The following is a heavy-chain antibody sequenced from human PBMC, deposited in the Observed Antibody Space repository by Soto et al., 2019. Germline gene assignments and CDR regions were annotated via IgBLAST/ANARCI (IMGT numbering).Heavy chain of an antibody. CDR3: AGMPYTSDLRFDP. D-gene: IGHD6-19*01. Sequence: PSETLSLTCNMSGDSYSISTYSWSWIRQPPGKALQWIGFIYQSGVTSYNPSLASRVPISLDRANNQCYLKLKSVTAADTAVYFCAGMPYTSDLRFDPWGPGTLVTVSS. CDR1: GDSYSISTYS. V-gene: IGHV4-30-2*01. J-gene: IGHJ5*02. CDR2: IYQSGVT.